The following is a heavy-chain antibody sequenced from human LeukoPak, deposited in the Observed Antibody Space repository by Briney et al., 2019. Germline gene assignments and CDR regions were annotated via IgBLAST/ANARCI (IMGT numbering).Heavy chain of an antibody. Sequence: KPGGSLRLSCAASGFTFSSYSMNWVRQAPGKGLEWVSSISSSSSYIYYADSVKGRFTISRDNAKHSLYLQMNSLRAEDTAVYYCARTSSSWYLDAFDIWGQGTMVTVSS. D-gene: IGHD6-13*01. V-gene: IGHV3-21*01. J-gene: IGHJ3*02. CDR2: ISSSSSYI. CDR3: ARTSSSWYLDAFDI. CDR1: GFTFSSYS.